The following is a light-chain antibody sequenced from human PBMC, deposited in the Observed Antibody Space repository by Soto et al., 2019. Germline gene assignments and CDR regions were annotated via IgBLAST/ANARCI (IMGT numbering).Light chain of an antibody. Sequence: QSVLTQPPSVSGAPGQRVSISCTGTNSNIGAGYYVHWYQQLPGAAPRLILFDTHDRPSGVPDRFSGSKSGTSATLPITGFQAEDGADYFFQSYVNKLSGSEVFGGGTKVTVL. CDR2: DTH. J-gene: IGLJ3*02. V-gene: IGLV1-40*01. CDR3: QSYVNKLSGSEV. CDR1: NSNIGAGYY.